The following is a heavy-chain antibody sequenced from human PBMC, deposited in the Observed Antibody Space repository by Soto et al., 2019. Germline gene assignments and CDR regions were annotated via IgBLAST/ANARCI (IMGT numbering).Heavy chain of an antibody. D-gene: IGHD1-26*01. CDR1: GFSFYNYG. CDR2: ISFDGTNK. Sequence: GGSLRLSCAASGFSFYNYGMHWVRQAPGKGLEWLTIISFDGTNKYYADSVKGRFTISRDNSKNTLYLQMNSLRAEDTAVYYCANERIGWEFDFDYWGEGTLVTVSS. CDR3: ANERIGWEFDFDY. J-gene: IGHJ4*02. V-gene: IGHV3-30*18.